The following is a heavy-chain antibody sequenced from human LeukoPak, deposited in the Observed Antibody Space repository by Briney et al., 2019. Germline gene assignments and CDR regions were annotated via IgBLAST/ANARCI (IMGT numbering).Heavy chain of an antibody. CDR3: ASPRYGDYEDWFDP. Sequence: GGSLRLSCAASGFTFSDYWIHWVRQAPGKGLVWVSRINGAGSTTNYADSVKGRFIISRDNTKNTVYLQMNSLRAEDTAVYYCASPRYGDYEDWFDPWGQGTLVTVSS. V-gene: IGHV3-74*01. CDR1: GFTFSDYW. D-gene: IGHD4-17*01. CDR2: INGAGSTT. J-gene: IGHJ5*02.